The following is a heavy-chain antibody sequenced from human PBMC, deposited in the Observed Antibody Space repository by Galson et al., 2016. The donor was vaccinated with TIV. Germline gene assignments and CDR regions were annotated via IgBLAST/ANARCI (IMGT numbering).Heavy chain of an antibody. D-gene: IGHD3/OR15-3a*01. CDR1: GHNFTDYY. J-gene: IGHJ6*02. CDR3: TTVGLRGSGGMDV. Sequence: VKVSCKVSGHNFTDYYMHWMQQAPGKGFEWMGHVDPEDGKTKYAAKFQGRVTMTADTSTDTAYMELSYLRSEDTAIYYCTTVGLRGSGGMDVWGQGTTVIVSS. CDR2: VDPEDGKT. V-gene: IGHV1-69-2*01.